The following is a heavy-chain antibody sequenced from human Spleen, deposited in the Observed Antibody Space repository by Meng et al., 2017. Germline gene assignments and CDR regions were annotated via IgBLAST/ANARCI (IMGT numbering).Heavy chain of an antibody. CDR1: GFTFSNYW. CDR3: VKVVTYYDFWSGYAFDY. D-gene: IGHD3-3*01. V-gene: IGHV3-74*01. J-gene: IGHJ4*02. CDR2: INSDGSYT. Sequence: GGSLRLSCAASGFTFSNYWMHWVRQAPGKGLVWVSRINSDGSYTSYADSVKGRFTISRDNAKNTLYLQVTSLRAEDTAVYYCVKVVTYYDFWSGYAFDYWGQGTLVTVSS.